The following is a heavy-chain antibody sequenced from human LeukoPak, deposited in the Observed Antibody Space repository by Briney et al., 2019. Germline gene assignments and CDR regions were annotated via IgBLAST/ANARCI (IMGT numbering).Heavy chain of an antibody. J-gene: IGHJ4*02. CDR2: TSGRGGST. V-gene: IGHV3-23*01. CDR1: GFTFNNLA. CDR3: AKRGSYDFWSGYYYDY. Sequence: GGSLRLSCAASGFTFNNLAMSWVRPAPGKGLEGVSATSGRGGSTYYADSVKGRFTISRDHSKNTLYLQMNSLRADDTALYYCAKRGSYDFWSGYYYDYWGRGTPVTVSS. D-gene: IGHD3-3*01.